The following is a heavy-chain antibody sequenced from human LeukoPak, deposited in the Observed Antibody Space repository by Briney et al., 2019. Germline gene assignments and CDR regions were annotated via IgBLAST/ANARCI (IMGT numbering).Heavy chain of an antibody. D-gene: IGHD1-26*01. Sequence: PGGSLRLSCAASGFTFSSYAMSWVRQAPGKGLEWVSAISGSGGSTYYADSVKGRFTISRDNSKNTLYLQMNSLRAEDTAVYYCAKDRLIVGATVVLYGMDVWGQGTTVTVSS. V-gene: IGHV3-23*01. CDR2: ISGSGGST. CDR3: AKDRLIVGATVVLYGMDV. J-gene: IGHJ6*02. CDR1: GFTFSSYA.